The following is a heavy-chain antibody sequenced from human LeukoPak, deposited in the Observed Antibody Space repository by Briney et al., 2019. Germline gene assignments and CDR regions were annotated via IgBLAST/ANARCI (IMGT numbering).Heavy chain of an antibody. CDR1: GGSFSGYY. CDR2: INHSGST. CDR3: ASSHYCSSTSCNWFDP. D-gene: IGHD2-2*01. J-gene: IGHJ5*02. Sequence: SETLSLTCAVYGGSFSGYYWSWIRQPPGKGLEWIGEINHSGSTNYNPSLKSRVTISVDTSKNQFSLKLSSVTAADTAVYYCASSHYCSSTSCNWFDPWGQGTLVTVSS. V-gene: IGHV4-34*01.